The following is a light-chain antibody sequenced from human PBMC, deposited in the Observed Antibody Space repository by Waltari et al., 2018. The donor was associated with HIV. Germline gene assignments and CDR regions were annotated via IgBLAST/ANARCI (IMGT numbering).Light chain of an antibody. V-gene: IGKV1-5*03. CDR1: PSISNW. Sequence: DIQMTQSPSTLSASVGDRVTITCRASPSISNWLAWYQQKPGKAPKLLIYKASSLESGVPSRFSGSGSGTEFTLTISSLQADDFTTYYCQQYKSYSTFGQGTKVEIK. CDR3: QQYKSYST. CDR2: KAS. J-gene: IGKJ1*01.